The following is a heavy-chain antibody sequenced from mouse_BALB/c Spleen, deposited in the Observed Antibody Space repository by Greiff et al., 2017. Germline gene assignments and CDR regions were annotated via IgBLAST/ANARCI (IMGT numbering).Heavy chain of an antibody. CDR2: IWAGGST. Sequence: VKVEESGPGLVAPSQSLSITCTVSGFSLTSYGVHWVRQPPGKGLEWLGVIWAGGSTNYNSALMSRLSISKDNSKSQVFLKMNSLQTDDTAMYYCARDRVRYYYAMDYWGQGTSVTVSS. CDR1: GFSLTSYG. CDR3: ARDRVRYYYAMDY. J-gene: IGHJ4*01. D-gene: IGHD1-1*01. V-gene: IGHV2-9*02.